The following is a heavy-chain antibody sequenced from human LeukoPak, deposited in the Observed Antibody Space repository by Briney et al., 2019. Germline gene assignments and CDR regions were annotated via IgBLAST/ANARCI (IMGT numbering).Heavy chain of an antibody. CDR2: ISYDGSNE. V-gene: IGHV3-30*18. CDR1: GFTFRSYG. J-gene: IGHJ6*02. D-gene: IGHD1-1*01. CDR3: AKGGNDFYYYGLDV. Sequence: GGSLRLSCAAPGFTFRSYGMHWVRQAPGRGLEWVAVISYDGSNEYYVDPVKGRFNISRDNSKNTLYLQMHSLRVEDTARYYCAKGGNDFYYYGLDVWGQGTTVTVSS.